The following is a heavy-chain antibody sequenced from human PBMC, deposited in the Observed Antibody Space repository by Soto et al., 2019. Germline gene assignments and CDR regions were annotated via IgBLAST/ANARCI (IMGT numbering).Heavy chain of an antibody. CDR2: INHSGST. Sequence: SETLSLTCAVYGWSFSGYYWSWIRQPPGKGLEWIGEINHSGSTNYNPSLKSRVTISVDTSKNQFPLKLSSVTAADTAVYYCARAKPGDDFWSGYYYFDYWGQGTLVTVSS. D-gene: IGHD3-3*01. CDR3: ARAKPGDDFWSGYYYFDY. J-gene: IGHJ4*02. CDR1: GWSFSGYY. V-gene: IGHV4-34*01.